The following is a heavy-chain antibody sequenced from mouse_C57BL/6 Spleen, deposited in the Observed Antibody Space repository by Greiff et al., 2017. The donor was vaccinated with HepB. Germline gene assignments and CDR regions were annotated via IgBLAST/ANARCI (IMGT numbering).Heavy chain of an antibody. CDR3: ARVPLRFSYFDV. J-gene: IGHJ1*03. D-gene: IGHD1-1*01. CDR1: GYSITSGYY. CDR2: ISYDGSN. Sequence: ESGPGLVKPSQSLSLTCSVTGYSITSGYYWNWIRQFPGNKLEWMGYISYDGSNNYNPSLKNRISITRDTSKNQFFLKLNSVTTEDTATYYCARVPLRFSYFDVWGTGTTVTVSS. V-gene: IGHV3-6*01.